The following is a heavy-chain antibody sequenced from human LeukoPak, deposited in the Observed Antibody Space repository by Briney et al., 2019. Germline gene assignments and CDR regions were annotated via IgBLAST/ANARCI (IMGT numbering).Heavy chain of an antibody. CDR1: GGSMSSYY. CDR3: ARDSGGGKMPFDY. D-gene: IGHD2-15*01. CDR2: IYYSGTT. V-gene: IGHV4-59*01. Sequence: SETLSLTCTVSGGSMSSYYWGWIRQPPGKGLEWIGYIYYSGTTNYNPSLKSRVTISVDTSKNQFSLKLRSVTAADTAVYYCARDSGGGKMPFDYWGQGTLVTVSS. J-gene: IGHJ4*02.